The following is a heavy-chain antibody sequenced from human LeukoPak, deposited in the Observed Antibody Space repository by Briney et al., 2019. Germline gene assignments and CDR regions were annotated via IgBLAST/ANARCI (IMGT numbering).Heavy chain of an antibody. CDR3: AGGHDYGVAWFQH. V-gene: IGHV4-34*01. D-gene: IGHD4-17*01. CDR2: INHSGST. Sequence: PSETLSLTCAVYGGSFSGYYWSWIRQPPGKGLEWIGEINHSGSTNYNPSLKSRVTISVDTSKNQFSLKLSSVTAADTAVYYCAGGHDYGVAWFQHWGQGTLVTVSS. CDR1: GGSFSGYY. J-gene: IGHJ1*01.